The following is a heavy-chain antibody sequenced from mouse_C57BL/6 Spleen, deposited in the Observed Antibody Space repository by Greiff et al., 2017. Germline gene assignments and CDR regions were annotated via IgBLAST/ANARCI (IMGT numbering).Heavy chain of an antibody. Sequence: EVQGVESGGGLVKPGGSLKLSCAASGFTFSSYAMSWVRQTPEKRLEWVATISDGGSYTYYPDNVKGRFTISRDNAKNNLYLQMSHLKSEDTAMYYCARDSASITTVVAPEWFAYWGQGTLVTVSA. CDR2: ISDGGSYT. J-gene: IGHJ3*01. V-gene: IGHV5-4*01. D-gene: IGHD1-1*01. CDR3: ARDSASITTVVAPEWFAY. CDR1: GFTFSSYA.